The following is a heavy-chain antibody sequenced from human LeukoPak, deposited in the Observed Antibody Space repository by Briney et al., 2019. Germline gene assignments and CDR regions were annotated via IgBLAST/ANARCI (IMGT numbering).Heavy chain of an antibody. CDR2: IIPISGTA. Sequence: SVKVSCKASGGTFSSYAISWVRQAPGQGLEWMGGIIPISGTANYAQKFQGRVTITADESTSTAYMELCSLRSEDTAVYYCARVALRYFDWPFDYWGQGTLVTVSS. V-gene: IGHV1-69*01. J-gene: IGHJ4*02. D-gene: IGHD3-9*01. CDR3: ARVALRYFDWPFDY. CDR1: GGTFSSYA.